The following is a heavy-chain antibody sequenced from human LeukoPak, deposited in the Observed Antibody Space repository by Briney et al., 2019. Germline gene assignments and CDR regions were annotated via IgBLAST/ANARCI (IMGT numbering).Heavy chain of an antibody. Sequence: SETLSLTCTVSGGSISSGGYYWSWIRQHPGKGLEWIGYIYYSGSTYYNPSLKSRVTISADTSKNQFSLKLSSVTAADTAVYYCARAGIYDSSGYSYRFFDYWGQGTLVTVSS. V-gene: IGHV4-31*03. D-gene: IGHD3-22*01. J-gene: IGHJ4*02. CDR3: ARAGIYDSSGYSYRFFDY. CDR2: IYYSGST. CDR1: GGSISSGGYY.